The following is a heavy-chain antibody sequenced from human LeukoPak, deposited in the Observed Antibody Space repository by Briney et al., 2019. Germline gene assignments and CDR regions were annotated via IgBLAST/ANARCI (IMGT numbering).Heavy chain of an antibody. V-gene: IGHV3-64D*06. Sequence: GGSLRLSCSASGFTFSSYAMHWVRQAPGKGLEYVSAISGNGGSTYYADSVKGRFTISRDNSKNTLYLQMSSLRAEDTAVYYCVKDSRITIFGVVIIGYYYYGMDVWGQGTTVTVSS. CDR1: GFTFSSYA. D-gene: IGHD3-3*01. J-gene: IGHJ6*02. CDR3: VKDSRITIFGVVIIGYYYYGMDV. CDR2: ISGNGGST.